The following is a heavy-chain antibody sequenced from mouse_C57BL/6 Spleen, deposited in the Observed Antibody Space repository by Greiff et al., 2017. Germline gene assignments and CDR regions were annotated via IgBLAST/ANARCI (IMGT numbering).Heavy chain of an antibody. D-gene: IGHD1-1*01. CDR3: AREAITSYAMDD. J-gene: IGHJ4*01. Sequence: QVQLQQSGAELVRPGTSVKVSCKASGYAFTNYLIEWVKQRPGQGLEWIGVINPGSGGTNYNEKFKGKATLTADKSSSTAYMQLSSLTSEDSAVYFCAREAITSYAMDDWGQGTSVTVSS. V-gene: IGHV1-54*01. CDR1: GYAFTNYL. CDR2: INPGSGGT.